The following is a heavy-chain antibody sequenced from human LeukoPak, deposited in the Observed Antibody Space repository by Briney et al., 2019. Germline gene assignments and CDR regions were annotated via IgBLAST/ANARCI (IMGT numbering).Heavy chain of an antibody. Sequence: GGSLRLSCAASGYTFSRYGLHWVRQAPGKGLEWVAFIRDDGSTRYYADSVKGRFTVSRDNSKNTLYLQMDSLRTEDTAIYYCAKVPHSWGLFDSWGQGTLVTVSS. CDR1: GYTFSRYG. V-gene: IGHV3-30*02. CDR2: IRDDGSTR. CDR3: AKVPHSWGLFDS. J-gene: IGHJ4*02. D-gene: IGHD3-16*01.